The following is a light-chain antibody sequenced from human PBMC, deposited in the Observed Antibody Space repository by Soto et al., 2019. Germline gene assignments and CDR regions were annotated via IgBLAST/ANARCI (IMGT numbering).Light chain of an antibody. Sequence: SYELTQPPSVSVSPGRTASITCSGDNLGKKYVSWYQQKPGQAPVVAIYQVNKRPSGIPERISGSNSGNTATLTIGGTQAVDEADYYCQAWDSSTVLFGGGTKLTVL. CDR3: QAWDSSTVL. J-gene: IGLJ2*01. CDR1: NLGKKY. V-gene: IGLV3-1*01. CDR2: QVN.